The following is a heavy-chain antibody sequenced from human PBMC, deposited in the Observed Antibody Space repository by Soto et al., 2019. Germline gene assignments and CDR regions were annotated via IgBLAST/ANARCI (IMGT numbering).Heavy chain of an antibody. CDR1: GGTLSNYA. CDR3: ARVRPTDYVGNYNNGMDV. CDR2: IIPIFNTA. V-gene: IGHV1-69*01. Sequence: QVQLVQSGAEVKKPGSSVKVSCKASGGTLSNYAFTWVRQAPGQGLEWMGGIIPIFNTANYAQKFQGRVTITADESTSTGYMEVYSLRSEDTAVYYCARVRPTDYVGNYNNGMDVWGQGTTVTVSS. D-gene: IGHD4-17*01. J-gene: IGHJ6*02.